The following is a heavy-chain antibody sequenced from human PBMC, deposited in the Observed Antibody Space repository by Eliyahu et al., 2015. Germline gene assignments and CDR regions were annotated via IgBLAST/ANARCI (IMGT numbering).Heavy chain of an antibody. CDR2: IYYSWNT. D-gene: IGHD4-11*01. V-gene: IGHV4-39*01. CDR3: VRPPRSKLDAFDI. Sequence: QLQLQESGPGLVKPSETLSLXXXVSXXSIXNSRYYXGWIRQPPGKGLEWIGSIYYSWNTYYNPSLKSRVTMSADTTKNQFSLKLSSATAADTAVYYCVRPPRSKLDAFDIWGQGTMVTVSS. J-gene: IGHJ3*02. CDR1: XXSIXNSRYY.